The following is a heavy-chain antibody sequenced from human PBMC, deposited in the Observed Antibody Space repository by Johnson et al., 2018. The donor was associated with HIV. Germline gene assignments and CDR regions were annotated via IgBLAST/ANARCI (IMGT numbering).Heavy chain of an antibody. D-gene: IGHD6-13*01. J-gene: IGHJ3*02. Sequence: QVLLVEYGGGVVQPGRSLRLSCAASGFTFSSYAMHWVRQAPGKGLEWVAVISYDGNNKYYADSVKGRFTISRDNSKNTLYLQMNSLRAEDTAVYYCASPLEAAAGPMDAFDIWGQGTMVTVSS. CDR1: GFTFSSYA. CDR3: ASPLEAAAGPMDAFDI. V-gene: IGHV3-30-3*01. CDR2: ISYDGNNK.